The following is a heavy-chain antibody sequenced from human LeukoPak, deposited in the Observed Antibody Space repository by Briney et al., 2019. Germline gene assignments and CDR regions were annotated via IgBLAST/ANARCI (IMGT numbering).Heavy chain of an antibody. Sequence: SQTLSLTCTVSGGSISSADYYWSWIRQPPGKGLEWIGYIYYSGNTYYNPSLKSRVTISVDRSKNQFSLKLSSVTAADTAVYYCARVRADYSSPTEEDYYCYMDVWGKGTTVTVSS. CDR2: IYYSGNT. CDR1: GGSISSADYY. V-gene: IGHV4-30-4*08. CDR3: ARVRADYSSPTEEDYYCYMDV. J-gene: IGHJ6*03. D-gene: IGHD6-13*01.